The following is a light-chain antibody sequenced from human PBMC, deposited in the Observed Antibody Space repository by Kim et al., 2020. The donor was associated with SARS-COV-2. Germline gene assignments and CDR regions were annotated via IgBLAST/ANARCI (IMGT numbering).Light chain of an antibody. J-gene: IGKJ5*01. V-gene: IGKV3-11*01. CDR3: QQRVNWIT. Sequence: SLSPGERAPLSCRASQSVSSFLAWYQHKPGQAPRLLIYDASRRATGIPARFSGSGSGTDFTPTISRLEPADFAVYYCQQRVNWITFGQGTRLEIK. CDR2: DAS. CDR1: QSVSSF.